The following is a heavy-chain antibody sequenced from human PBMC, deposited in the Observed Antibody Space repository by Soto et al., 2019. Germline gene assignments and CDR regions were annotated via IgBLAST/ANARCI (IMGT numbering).Heavy chain of an antibody. CDR1: GFIFSDQY. CDR3: ARDLAGAPYVDL. CDR2: IRNKAHSYTR. V-gene: IGHV3-72*01. D-gene: IGHD1-26*01. J-gene: IGHJ2*01. Sequence: EGQLVESGGGLVQPGGSLRLSCAASGFIFSDQYMDWVRQAPGKGLEWVGRIRNKAHSYTREYAASVKGRFTISRDDSKNSLYLQMNSLKTEDTALYYCARDLAGAPYVDLWGRGTLVTVSS.